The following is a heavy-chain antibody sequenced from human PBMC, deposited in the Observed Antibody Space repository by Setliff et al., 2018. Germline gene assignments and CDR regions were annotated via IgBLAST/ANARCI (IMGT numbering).Heavy chain of an antibody. V-gene: IGHV4-59*11. D-gene: IGHD1-1*01. Sequence: SETLSLTCTVSGGSISSHYWSWIRQPPGKGLEWIGSIYYSGSTFYNPSLNSRLIISVDTSKNQFSLRLTSVTAADTAIYYCARVRNTQNGFFDYWSQGTLVTVSS. CDR2: IYYSGST. CDR3: ARVRNTQNGFFDY. J-gene: IGHJ4*02. CDR1: GGSISSHY.